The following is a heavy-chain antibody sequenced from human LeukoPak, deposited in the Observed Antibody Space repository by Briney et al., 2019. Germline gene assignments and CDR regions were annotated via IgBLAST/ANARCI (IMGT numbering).Heavy chain of an antibody. CDR2: INPSGGSS. Sequence: ASVKVSCKASGYTFTSYYMHWVRQAPGQGLEWMGRINPSGGSSILAQKFQGRVTMTRDTSTSTVYMELSSLRSEDTAVYYCARDNAVYAFDIWGQGTMVTVSP. CDR3: ARDNAVYAFDI. V-gene: IGHV1-46*01. CDR1: GYTFTSYY. J-gene: IGHJ3*02. D-gene: IGHD2-8*01.